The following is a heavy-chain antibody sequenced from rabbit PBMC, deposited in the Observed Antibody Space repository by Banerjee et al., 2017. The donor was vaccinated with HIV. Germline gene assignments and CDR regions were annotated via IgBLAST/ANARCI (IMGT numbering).Heavy chain of an antibody. J-gene: IGHJ2*01. CDR3: ARVGAGNSYAFDP. V-gene: IGHV1S40*01. Sequence: QSLEESGGDLVKPGASLTLTCKASGFSFSRSDYMCWVRQAPGKGLEWIGCIYTGSGSTYNASWAKGRFTISKTSSTTVTLQMTSLTAADTATYFCARVGAGNSYAFDPWGPGTLVTDS. D-gene: IGHD8-1*01. CDR1: GFSFSRSDY. CDR2: IYTGSGST.